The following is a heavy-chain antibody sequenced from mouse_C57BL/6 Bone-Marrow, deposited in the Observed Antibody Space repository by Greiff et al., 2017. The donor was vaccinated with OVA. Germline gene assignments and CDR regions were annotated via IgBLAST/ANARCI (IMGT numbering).Heavy chain of an antibody. V-gene: IGHV1-53*01. CDR3: ARGNDGYYRWYFDV. CDR2: INPSNGGT. Sequence: QVQLQQPGTELVKPGASVKLSCKASGYTFTSYWMHWVKQRPGQGLEWIGNINPSNGGTNYNEKFKNKATLTVDKSSSTAYMQLSSLTSADSAVYYCARGNDGYYRWYFDVWGTGTTVTVSS. CDR1: GYTFTSYW. J-gene: IGHJ1*03. D-gene: IGHD2-3*01.